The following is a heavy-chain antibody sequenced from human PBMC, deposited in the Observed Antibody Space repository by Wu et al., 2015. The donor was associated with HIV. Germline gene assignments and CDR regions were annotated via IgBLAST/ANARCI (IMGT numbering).Heavy chain of an antibody. CDR1: GYTFTDYSY. V-gene: IGHV1-2*02. CDR2: INPNSGGT. CDR3: VRDQQWPTEYYHYYGMDV. Sequence: QVQLVQSGAEVKKPGASVKVSCKTSGYTFTDYSYIQWVRQAPGQRLEWMGWINPNSGGTNYAQKLQGRVTMTTDTSTSTAYMELRSLRSDDTAVYYCVRDQQWPTEYYHYYGMDVWGQGTTVTVSS. D-gene: IGHD6-19*01. J-gene: IGHJ6*02.